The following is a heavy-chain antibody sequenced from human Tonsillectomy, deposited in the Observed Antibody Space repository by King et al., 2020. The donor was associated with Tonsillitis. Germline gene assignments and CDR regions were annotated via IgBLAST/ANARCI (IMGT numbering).Heavy chain of an antibody. CDR1: GFTFDDYA. CDR3: AKDIGAYCGDDCYEGLFEY. J-gene: IGHJ4*02. Sequence: DVQLVESGGALVQPGRSLRLSCAASGFTFDDYAMHWVRQVPGKGLEWVSGISWNSGSIGYADSVKGRFTISRDTARNSLYLQMNSLRAEDTALYYCAKDIGAYCGDDCYEGLFEYWGQGTLVTVSS. CDR2: ISWNSGSI. D-gene: IGHD2-21*01. V-gene: IGHV3-9*01.